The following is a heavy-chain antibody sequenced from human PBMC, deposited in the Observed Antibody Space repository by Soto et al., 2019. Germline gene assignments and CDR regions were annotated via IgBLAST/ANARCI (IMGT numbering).Heavy chain of an antibody. CDR1: GDTFTTYD. V-gene: IGHV1-8*01. J-gene: IGHJ5*02. D-gene: IGHD3-10*01. CDR2: INPNSGNI. CDR3: ASSASANWFDP. Sequence: GASVKVSCKASGDTFTTYDINWVRQATGHGLEWMGWINPNSGNIGYAQRFQGRFTISRDNAKNSLYLQMNSLRDEDTAVYYCASSASANWFDPWGQGTLVTVSS.